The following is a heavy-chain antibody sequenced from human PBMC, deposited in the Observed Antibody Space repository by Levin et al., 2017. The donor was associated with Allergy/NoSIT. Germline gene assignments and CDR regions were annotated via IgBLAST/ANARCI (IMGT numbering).Heavy chain of an antibody. V-gene: IGHV1-2*02. D-gene: IGHD3-10*01. CDR2: INPNSGGT. CDR3: ARDRFGELLPRDY. Sequence: ASVKVSCKASGYTLTGYYMHWVRQAPGQGLEWMGWINPNSGGTNYAQKFQGRVTMTRDTSISTAYMELSRLRSDDTAVYYCARDRFGELLPRDYWGQGTLVTVSS. J-gene: IGHJ4*02. CDR1: GYTLTGYY.